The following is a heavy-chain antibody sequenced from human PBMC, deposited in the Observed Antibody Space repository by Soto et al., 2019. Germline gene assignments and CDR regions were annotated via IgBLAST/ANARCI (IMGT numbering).Heavy chain of an antibody. Sequence: PGESLKISCAASGFTFSSYGMHWVRQAPCKGLEWVAVIWYDGSNKYYADSVKGRFTISRDNSKNTLYLQMNSLRAEDTAVYYCARDLRAISSGYGRGQGKYFQHWGQGTLVTVSS. J-gene: IGHJ1*01. D-gene: IGHD3-22*01. CDR3: ARDLRAISSGYGRGQGKYFQH. CDR1: GFTFSSYG. CDR2: IWYDGSNK. V-gene: IGHV3-33*01.